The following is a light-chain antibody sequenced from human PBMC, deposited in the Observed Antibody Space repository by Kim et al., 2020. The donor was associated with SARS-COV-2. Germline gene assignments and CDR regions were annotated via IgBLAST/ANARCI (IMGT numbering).Light chain of an antibody. J-gene: IGLJ3*02. Sequence: VTISCPGSRPDIRAGNPLYWYQLLPGAAPKLLIYGNTTRPSGVPDRFSGSRSGTSASLAITGLQAEDEADYYCQSHDSSLLNSKVFGGGTQLTVL. V-gene: IGLV1-40*01. CDR3: QSHDSSLLNSKV. CDR2: GNT. CDR1: RPDIRAGNP.